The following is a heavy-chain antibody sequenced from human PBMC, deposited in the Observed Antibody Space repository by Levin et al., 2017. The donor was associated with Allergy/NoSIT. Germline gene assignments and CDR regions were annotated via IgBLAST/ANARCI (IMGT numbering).Heavy chain of an antibody. CDR3: ATSGVIYGGMNYYYYGMDV. V-gene: IGHV1-24*01. CDR1: GYTLTELS. CDR2: FDPEDGET. D-gene: IGHD4-23*01. J-gene: IGHJ6*02. Sequence: GASVKVSCKVSGYTLTELSMHWVRQAPGKGLEWMGGFDPEDGETIYAQKFQGRVTMTEDTSTDTAYMELSSLRSEDTAVYYCATSGVIYGGMNYYYYGMDVWGQGTTVTVSS.